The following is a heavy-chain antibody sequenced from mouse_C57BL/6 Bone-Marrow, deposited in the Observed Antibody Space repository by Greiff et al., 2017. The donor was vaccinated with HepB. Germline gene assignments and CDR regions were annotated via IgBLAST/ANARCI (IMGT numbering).Heavy chain of an antibody. CDR3: TTWDGKAWFAY. Sequence: VQLQQSGAELVRPGASVKLSCTASGFNIKDDYMHWVKQRPEQGLEWIGWIDPENGDTEYASKFQGKATITADTSSNTAYLQISSLTSEDTAVYYCTTWDGKAWFAYWGQGTLVTVSA. J-gene: IGHJ3*01. D-gene: IGHD2-1*01. V-gene: IGHV14-4*01. CDR1: GFNIKDDY. CDR2: IDPENGDT.